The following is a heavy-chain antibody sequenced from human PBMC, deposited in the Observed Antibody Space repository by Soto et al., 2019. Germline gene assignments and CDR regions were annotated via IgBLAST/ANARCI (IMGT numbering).Heavy chain of an antibody. CDR3: AKGRGGIAARPYDY. D-gene: IGHD6-6*01. V-gene: IGHV3-9*01. CDR2: ISWNSGSI. J-gene: IGHJ4*02. Sequence: DVQLVESGGGLVQPGRSLRLSCAASGFTFDDYAMHWVRQAPGKGLEWVSGISWNSGSIGYADSVKGRFTISRDNAKNSLYLQMNSLRAEDTALYYCAKGRGGIAARPYDYWGQGTLVTVSS. CDR1: GFTFDDYA.